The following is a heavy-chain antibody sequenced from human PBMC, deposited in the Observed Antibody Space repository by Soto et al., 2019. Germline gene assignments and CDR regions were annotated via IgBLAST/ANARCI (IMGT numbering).Heavy chain of an antibody. CDR3: ARVGAVEY. Sequence: PGGSLRLSCVVSGFTFSTYGMTWVRQAPGKGLEWVSYISSGATTIFYADSVKGRFTISRDDAKSSLYLQMNSLRDEDTAVYYCARVGAVEYWGQGTLVTVSS. CDR2: ISSGATTI. CDR1: GFTFSTYG. V-gene: IGHV3-48*02. D-gene: IGHD3-16*01. J-gene: IGHJ4*02.